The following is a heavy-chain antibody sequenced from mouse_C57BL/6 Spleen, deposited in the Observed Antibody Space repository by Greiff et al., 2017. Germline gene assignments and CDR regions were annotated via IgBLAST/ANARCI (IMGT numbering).Heavy chain of an antibody. D-gene: IGHD2-5*01. Sequence: QVQLQQSGPELVKPGASVKISCKASGYAFRSSWMNWVKQRPGKGLEWIGRIYPGDGDTNYNGKFKGTATLTADKSSSTAYMQLSSLTSEDSAVYFCARDRPGIVTTFYAMDYWGQGTSVTVSS. CDR2: IYPGDGDT. CDR3: ARDRPGIVTTFYAMDY. V-gene: IGHV1-82*01. CDR1: GYAFRSSW. J-gene: IGHJ4*01.